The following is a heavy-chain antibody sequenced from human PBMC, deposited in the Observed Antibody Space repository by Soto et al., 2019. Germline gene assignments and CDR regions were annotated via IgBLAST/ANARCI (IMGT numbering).Heavy chain of an antibody. CDR2: ISYDGTIT. CDR3: ATTRVGPCSSSICFGGIFGGMDV. V-gene: IGHV3-30*14. CDR1: GFTISNYG. D-gene: IGHD2-2*01. J-gene: IGHJ6*02. Sequence: QVQLVESGGGVVQPGRSLRLSCAASGFTISNYGMHWVRQAPGKGLEWVAVISYDGTITYYADSVKGRFTISRDNSKNTLYLQMNSMRTEDTAVYYCATTRVGPCSSSICFGGIFGGMDVWGQGTTVTVSS.